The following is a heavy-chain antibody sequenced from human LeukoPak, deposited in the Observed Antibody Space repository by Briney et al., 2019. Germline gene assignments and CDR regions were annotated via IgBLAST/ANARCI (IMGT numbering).Heavy chain of an antibody. J-gene: IGHJ6*03. V-gene: IGHV4-38-2*02. CDR3: ARDIYGDYGPFWYYYYYMDV. CDR2: IYHSGTT. Sequence: SETLSLTCTVSSYSISSDYYWGWIRQPPGKGLEWIGSIYHSGTTYYNPSLKSRVTISVDTSKNQFSLKLSSVTAADTAVYYCARDIYGDYGPFWYYYYYMDVWAKGTTVTVSS. CDR1: SYSISSDYY. D-gene: IGHD4-17*01.